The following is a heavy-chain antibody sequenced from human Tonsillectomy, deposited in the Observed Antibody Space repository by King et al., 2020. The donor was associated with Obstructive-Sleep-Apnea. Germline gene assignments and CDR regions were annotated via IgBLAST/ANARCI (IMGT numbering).Heavy chain of an antibody. Sequence: VQLQQWGAGLLKPSETLSLTCAVYGGSFSGYYWSWIRQPPGKGLEWIGEINHSGSTKYNPSLKSRVTISVETSKNQFSLKLSSVTAADTAVYYCARGSLLWFGELWYYFDYWGQGTLVTVSS. V-gene: IGHV4-34*01. D-gene: IGHD3-10*01. CDR2: INHSGST. CDR1: GGSFSGYY. CDR3: ARGSLLWFGELWYYFDY. J-gene: IGHJ4*02.